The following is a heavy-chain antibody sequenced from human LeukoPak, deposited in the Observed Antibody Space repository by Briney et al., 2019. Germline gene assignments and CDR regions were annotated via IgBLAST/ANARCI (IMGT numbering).Heavy chain of an antibody. V-gene: IGHV4-59*12. Sequence: SETLSLTCTVSGGSISSYYWSWIRQPPGKGLEWIGYIYYSGSTNYNPSLKSRVTISVDTSKNQFSLKLSSVTAADTAVYYCATYRSDFWSGYLDYWGQGTLVTVSS. CDR1: GGSISSYY. J-gene: IGHJ4*02. CDR2: IYYSGST. CDR3: ATYRSDFWSGYLDY. D-gene: IGHD3-3*01.